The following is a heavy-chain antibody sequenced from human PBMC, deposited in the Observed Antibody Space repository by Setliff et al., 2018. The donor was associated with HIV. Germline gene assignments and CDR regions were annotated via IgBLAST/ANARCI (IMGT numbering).Heavy chain of an antibody. Sequence: ASVKVSCKASGGTFSSYGTSWVRQAPGQGLEWMGAIIPMFGTGFYAQKFQGRVTITTDESRTTSYMELSSLRFEDTAVYFCARVAHSSSYHYYGIDVWGQGTTVTVSS. CDR1: GGTFSSYG. J-gene: IGHJ6*02. V-gene: IGHV1-69*05. D-gene: IGHD6-19*01. CDR2: IIPMFGTG. CDR3: ARVAHSSSYHYYGIDV.